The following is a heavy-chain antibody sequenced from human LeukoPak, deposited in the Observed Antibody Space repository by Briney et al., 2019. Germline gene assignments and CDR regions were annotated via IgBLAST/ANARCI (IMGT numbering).Heavy chain of an antibody. Sequence: SETLSLTCTVSGGSISSSSYYWGWIRQPPGKGLEWMGSIYYSGNTYYNPSLKSRVTISVDTSKNQFSLKLSSVTAADTAVYYCASRYCSSTSCYYFDYWGQGTLVTVSS. CDR2: IYYSGNT. CDR3: ASRYCSSTSCYYFDY. J-gene: IGHJ4*02. V-gene: IGHV4-39*01. D-gene: IGHD2-2*01. CDR1: GGSISSSSYY.